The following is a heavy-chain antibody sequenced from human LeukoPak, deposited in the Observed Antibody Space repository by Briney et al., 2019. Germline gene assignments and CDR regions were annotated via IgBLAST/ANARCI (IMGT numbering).Heavy chain of an antibody. V-gene: IGHV4-38-2*01. CDR1: GFTFSDYY. CDR3: ARTKFYYDFWSGYSYWFDP. CDR2: IYYSGST. Sequence: GSLRLSCAASGFTFSDYYMSWIRQPPGKGLEWIGSIYYSGSTYYNPSLKSRLTISIDTSKNQFSLRLSSVTAADTAVYYCARTKFYYDFWSGYSYWFDPWGQGTLVTVSS. J-gene: IGHJ5*02. D-gene: IGHD3-3*01.